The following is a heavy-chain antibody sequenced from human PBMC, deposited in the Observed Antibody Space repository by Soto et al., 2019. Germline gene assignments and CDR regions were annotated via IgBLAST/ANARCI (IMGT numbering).Heavy chain of an antibody. J-gene: IGHJ6*02. CDR2: IIPIFGTA. V-gene: IGHV1-69*13. D-gene: IGHD2-2*02. Sequence: SVKVSCKASGCTFSSYAISWVGQAGGQGLEWMGGIIPIFGTANYAQKFQGRVTITADESTSTAYMELSSRRSEDTAVYYCARDKVVVPAAIGYFYGMDVWGQVTTVTVS. CDR1: GCTFSSYA. CDR3: ARDKVVVPAAIGYFYGMDV.